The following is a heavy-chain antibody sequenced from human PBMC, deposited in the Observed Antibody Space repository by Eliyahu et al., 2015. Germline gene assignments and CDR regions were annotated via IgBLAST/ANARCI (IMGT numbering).Heavy chain of an antibody. CDR2: ISGSGGST. CDR3: AKGRRSGSYYSDDY. Sequence: EVQLLESGGGLVQPGGSLRLXCAAXGFPFXSYAMSWVRQAPGKGLEWVSAISGSGGSTYYADSVKGRFTISRDNSKNTLYLQMNSLRAEDTAVYYCAKGRRSGSYYSDDYWGQGTLVTVSS. J-gene: IGHJ4*02. V-gene: IGHV3-23*01. D-gene: IGHD3-10*01. CDR1: GFPFXSYA.